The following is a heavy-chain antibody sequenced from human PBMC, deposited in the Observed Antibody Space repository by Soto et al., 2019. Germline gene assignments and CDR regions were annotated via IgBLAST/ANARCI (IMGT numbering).Heavy chain of an antibody. CDR1: GGSISSYY. CDR2: IYYSGST. D-gene: IGHD6-6*01. Sequence: QVKLQESGPGLVKPSETLSLTCTVSGGSISSYYWSWIRQPPGKGLEWIGYIYYSGSTNYNPSLKSRVTISVDTSKSQFSLKLSSVTAADTAVYYCAREWSIAAPSLDYWGQGTMVTVSS. J-gene: IGHJ4*02. CDR3: AREWSIAAPSLDY. V-gene: IGHV4-59*01.